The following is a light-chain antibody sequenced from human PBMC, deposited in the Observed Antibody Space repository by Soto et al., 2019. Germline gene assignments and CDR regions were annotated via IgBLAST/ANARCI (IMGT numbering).Light chain of an antibody. CDR2: DVI. CDR3: SSYGGSNNLL. Sequence: HSALTQPPSASGSPGQSVTISCTGTSRDIGGYDFVSWYQQHPGKAPKLLIYDVIKRPSGVPDRFSGSKSGNTASLTVSGLQTDDEADYYCSSYGGSNNLLFGGGTQLTVL. CDR1: SRDIGGYDF. V-gene: IGLV2-8*01. J-gene: IGLJ2*01.